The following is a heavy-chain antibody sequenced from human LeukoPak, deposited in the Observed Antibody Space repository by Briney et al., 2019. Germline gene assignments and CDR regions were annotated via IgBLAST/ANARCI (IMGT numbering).Heavy chain of an antibody. V-gene: IGHV1-46*01. D-gene: IGHD1-26*01. CDR1: GYTFSSYY. J-gene: IGHJ4*02. Sequence: ASVKVSCKASGYTFSSYYMHWVRQAPGQGLEWMGIINPSGGSTSYAQKFQGRVTMTRDMSTSTVYMELSSLRSEDTAVYYCARDLGSYSSHATFDYWGQGTLVTVSS. CDR2: INPSGGST. CDR3: ARDLGSYSSHATFDY.